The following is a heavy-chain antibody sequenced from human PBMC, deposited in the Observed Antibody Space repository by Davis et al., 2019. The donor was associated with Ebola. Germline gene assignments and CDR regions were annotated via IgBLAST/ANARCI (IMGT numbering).Heavy chain of an antibody. D-gene: IGHD2-21*01. CDR1: GYTFSNYY. V-gene: IGHV1-2*02. Sequence: ASVTVSCKASGYTFSNYYLHWVRQAPGQGLEWMGWINPNSGGTNYAQKFQGRVTMTSDTSITTAYMELTRLRYDDTAVYYCARVAIVPVAMSFHSYYYMDVWGKGTTVTVSS. CDR2: INPNSGGT. J-gene: IGHJ6*03. CDR3: ARVAIVPVAMSFHSYYYMDV.